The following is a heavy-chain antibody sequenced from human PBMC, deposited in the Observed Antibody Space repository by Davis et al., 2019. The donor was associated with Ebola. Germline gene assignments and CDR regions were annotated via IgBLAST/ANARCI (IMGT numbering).Heavy chain of an antibody. CDR1: GLTFSSYW. Sequence: GESLKISCAASGLTFSSYWMSWVRQAPGKGLEWVANIKQDGSEKYYVDSVKGRFTISRDNAKNSLYLQMNSLRAEDTAVYYCARQGFDYWGQGTLVTVSS. CDR2: IKQDGSEK. CDR3: ARQGFDY. V-gene: IGHV3-7*03. J-gene: IGHJ4*02.